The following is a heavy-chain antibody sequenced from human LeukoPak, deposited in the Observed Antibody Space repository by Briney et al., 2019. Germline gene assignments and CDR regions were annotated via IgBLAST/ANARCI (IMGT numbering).Heavy chain of an antibody. D-gene: IGHD2-8*01. V-gene: IGHV1-24*01. J-gene: IGHJ4*02. CDR2: FDPEDGET. Sequence: ASVKVSCKVSGYTLTELSMHWVRRAPGKGLEWMGGFDPEDGETIYAQKFQGRVTMTEDTSTDTAYMELSSLRSEDTAVYYCATVVLMVYAIYFDYWGQGTLVTVSS. CDR3: ATVVLMVYAIYFDY. CDR1: GYTLTELS.